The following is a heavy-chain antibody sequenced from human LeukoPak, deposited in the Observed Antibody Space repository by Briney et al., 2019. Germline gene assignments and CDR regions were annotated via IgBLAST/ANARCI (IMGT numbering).Heavy chain of an antibody. Sequence: GGSLRLSCAASGFTVSSNYMSWVRQAPGKGLEWVSVIYSGGSTYYADSVKGRFTISRDNSKNTLYLQMNSLRAEDTAVYYCAGCITMVRGVTDAFDIWGQGTMVTVSS. D-gene: IGHD3-10*01. CDR2: IYSGGST. V-gene: IGHV3-53*01. CDR3: AGCITMVRGVTDAFDI. J-gene: IGHJ3*02. CDR1: GFTVSSNY.